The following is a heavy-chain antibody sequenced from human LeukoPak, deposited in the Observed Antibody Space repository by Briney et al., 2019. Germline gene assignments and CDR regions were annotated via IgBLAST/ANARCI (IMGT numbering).Heavy chain of an antibody. CDR3: ARGPTLGLDI. J-gene: IGHJ3*02. Sequence: ASVKVFCKASGYTFTAYYILWVRQAPGQGLEWMGWINPNNGYTSLPQRFQGRVTMTRDTSIITAYMELSSLTSDDTGMYYCARGPTLGLDIWGQGTMVTVSS. CDR1: GYTFTAYY. CDR2: INPNNGYT. V-gene: IGHV1-2*02.